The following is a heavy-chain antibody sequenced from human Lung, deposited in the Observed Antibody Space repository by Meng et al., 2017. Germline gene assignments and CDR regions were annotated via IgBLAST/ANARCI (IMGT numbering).Heavy chain of an antibody. V-gene: IGHV1-2*06. D-gene: IGHD6-13*01. CDR2: IDPKSGDT. J-gene: IGHJ4*02. CDR3: ARDEDISAAGKLFSDY. CDR1: GYNFPDYW. Sequence: QVPLVQSGAEVKKPGASVKVSCKPSGYNFPDYWLHWVRRAPGQGLEWMGRIDPKSGDTHYAQRFQGRVTMTGDTSISTAYMELSGLRSDDTAMYYCARDEDISAAGKLFSDYWGQGTLVTVSS.